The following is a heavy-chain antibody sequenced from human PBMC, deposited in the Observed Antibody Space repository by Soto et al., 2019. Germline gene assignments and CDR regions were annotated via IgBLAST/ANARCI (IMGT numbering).Heavy chain of an antibody. CDR2: ISGSGGST. Sequence: EVQLLESGGGLVQPGGSLRLSCAASGFTFSSYAMSWVRQAPGKGLEWVSAISGSGGSTYYADSVKGRFTISRDNSKNTLYRQMNSLRAEDTAVYYCASGYYTQYYFDYWGQGTLVTVSS. D-gene: IGHD3-3*01. V-gene: IGHV3-23*01. CDR3: ASGYYTQYYFDY. J-gene: IGHJ4*02. CDR1: GFTFSSYA.